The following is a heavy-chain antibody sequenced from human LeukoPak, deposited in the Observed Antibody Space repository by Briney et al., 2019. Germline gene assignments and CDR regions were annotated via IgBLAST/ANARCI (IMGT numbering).Heavy chain of an antibody. J-gene: IGHJ4*02. CDR3: ARDPGVITFGGVIV. CDR1: GGSISSGSYY. V-gene: IGHV4-61*02. D-gene: IGHD3-16*02. CDR2: IYTSGGT. Sequence: SETLSLTCTVSGGSISSGSYYWSWIRQPAGKGLEWIGRIYTSGGTNYNPSLKSRVTISVDTSKNQFSLKLSSVTAADTAVYYCARDPGVITFGGVIVWGQGTLVTVSS.